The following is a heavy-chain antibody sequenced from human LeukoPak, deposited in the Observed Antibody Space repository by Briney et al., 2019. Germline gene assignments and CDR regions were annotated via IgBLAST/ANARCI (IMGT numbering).Heavy chain of an antibody. Sequence: GGSLRLSCAASGFTFSNYAMSWVRQAPGKGLEWVSALSGSGDRSYYADSVKGRFSISRDNSKNTLYLQMDSLRAEDTAIYYCAKEWKSSSSWYQYYFDSWGQGILVTVSS. CDR2: LSGSGDRS. CDR1: GFTFSNYA. V-gene: IGHV3-23*01. CDR3: AKEWKSSSSWYQYYFDS. J-gene: IGHJ4*02. D-gene: IGHD6-13*01.